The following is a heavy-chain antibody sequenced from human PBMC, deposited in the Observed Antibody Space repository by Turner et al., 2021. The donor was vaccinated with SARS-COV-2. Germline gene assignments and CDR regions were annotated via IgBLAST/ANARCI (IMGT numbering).Heavy chain of an antibody. D-gene: IGHD2-15*01. CDR3: AREERGSFGADGMDV. CDR1: GFTFSSDW. J-gene: IGHJ6*02. Sequence: EVQLVESGGGLVQPGGSLRLSCAASGFTFSSDWMNWVRQAPGKGLEWVANIKQDGSEKYYVDSVKGRFTISRDNAKNSLYLQMNSLRAEDTAVYYCAREERGSFGADGMDVWGQGTTVTVSS. V-gene: IGHV3-7*03. CDR2: IKQDGSEK.